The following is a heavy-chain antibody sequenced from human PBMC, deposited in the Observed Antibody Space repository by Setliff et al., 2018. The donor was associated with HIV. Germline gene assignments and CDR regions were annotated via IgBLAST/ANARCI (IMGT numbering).Heavy chain of an antibody. D-gene: IGHD2-15*01. CDR2: IHTSGST. Sequence: SETLSLSCTVSGDSIGYYYWSWIRQPAGRGLEWMGRIHTSGSTNYNPSLTSRVTLSVDTSKNQFFLKLTSLSAADTAVYYCARDRIEVVVDGPHDVFDVWGRGTTVTVSS. CDR1: GDSIGYYY. J-gene: IGHJ3*01. V-gene: IGHV4-4*07. CDR3: ARDRIEVVVDGPHDVFDV.